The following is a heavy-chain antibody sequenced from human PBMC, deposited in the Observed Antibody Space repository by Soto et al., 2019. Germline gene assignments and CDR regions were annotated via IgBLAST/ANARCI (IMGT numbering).Heavy chain of an antibody. CDR3: ATARRYYDIVTGYGTFDY. J-gene: IGHJ4*02. V-gene: IGHV4-30-2*02. CDR1: GGSLSSGGYS. Sequence: SETLSLTCAVSGGSLSSGGYSWSWIRQPPGKGLEWIGYIYHSGSTYYNPSLKSRVTISVDRSKNQFSLKLSSVTAADTAVYYCATARRYYDIVTGYGTFDYRGQGTLVTVSS. D-gene: IGHD3-9*01. CDR2: IYHSGST.